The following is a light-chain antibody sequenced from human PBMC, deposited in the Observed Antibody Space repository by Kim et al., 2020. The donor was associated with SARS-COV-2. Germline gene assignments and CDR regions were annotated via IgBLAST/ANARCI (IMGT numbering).Light chain of an antibody. Sequence: EIVMTQSPATLSVSPGERATLFCRASQSVGNNVAWYQHKPGQAPRVLIYGASTRATGIPARFSGSGSGTEFTLSISSLQTEDFAVYFFHPYIDWPPGDTFGQGTKREI. V-gene: IGKV3-15*01. J-gene: IGKJ2*01. CDR2: GAS. CDR1: QSVGNN. CDR3: HPYIDWPPGDT.